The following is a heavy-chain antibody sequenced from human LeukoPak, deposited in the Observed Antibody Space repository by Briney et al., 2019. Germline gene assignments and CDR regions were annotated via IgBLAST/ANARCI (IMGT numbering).Heavy chain of an antibody. CDR1: GGSISSGSYY. CDR2: IYTSGST. CDR3: ARGADPDSGSSYRYYYYYYYMDV. J-gene: IGHJ6*03. V-gene: IGHV4-61*02. D-gene: IGHD1-26*01. Sequence: PSQTLSLTCTVSGGSISSGSYYWSWIRQPAGQGLEWIVRIYTSGSTNYNPSLKSRVTISVDTSKNQFSLKLSSVTAADTAVYYCARGADPDSGSSYRYYYYYYYMDVWGKGTTVTVSS.